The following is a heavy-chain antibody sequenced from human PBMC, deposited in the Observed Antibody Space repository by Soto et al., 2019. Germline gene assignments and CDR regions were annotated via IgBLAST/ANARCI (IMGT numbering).Heavy chain of an antibody. V-gene: IGHV4-61*01. D-gene: IGHD1-7*01. J-gene: IGHJ5*02. CDR2: IYYSGST. CDR1: GGSISSSSYY. Sequence: SETLSLTCTVSGGSISSSSYYWGWIRQPPGKGLEWIGYIYYSGSTNYNPSLKSRVTISVDTSKNQFSLKLSSVTAADTAVYYCARDAPQSGTRGFGWLDPWGQGTLVTVSS. CDR3: ARDAPQSGTRGFGWLDP.